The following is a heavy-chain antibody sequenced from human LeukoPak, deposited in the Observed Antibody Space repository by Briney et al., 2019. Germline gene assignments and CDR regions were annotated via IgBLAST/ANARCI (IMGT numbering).Heavy chain of an antibody. CDR3: ARVDGDI. V-gene: IGHV4-61*01. CDR1: GGSISSSSYY. D-gene: IGHD3/OR15-3a*01. CDR2: IYYSGST. J-gene: IGHJ3*02. Sequence: PSETLSLTCTVSGGSISSSSYYWSWIRQPPGKGLEWIGYIYYSGSTNYNPSLKSRVTISVDTSKNQFSLKVSSVTAADTAVYYCARVDGDIWGQGTMVTVSS.